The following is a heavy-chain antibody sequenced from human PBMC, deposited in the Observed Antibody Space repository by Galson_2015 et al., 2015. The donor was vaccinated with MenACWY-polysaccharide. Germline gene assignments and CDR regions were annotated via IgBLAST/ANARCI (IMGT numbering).Heavy chain of an antibody. CDR1: GTSSRSYA. Sequence: SLRLSCAVSGTSSRSYAMHWVRQAPGKGLERVAVVSYDGNSQKYAEAVKGRFTISRDNSKKTVYLQMNSLRPEDTAIYSCARDGCSSTNCHDYYNYYMDVWGRGTTVIVSS. J-gene: IGHJ6*03. CDR3: ARDGCSSTNCHDYYNYYMDV. D-gene: IGHD2-2*01. CDR2: VSYDGNSQ. V-gene: IGHV3-30*04.